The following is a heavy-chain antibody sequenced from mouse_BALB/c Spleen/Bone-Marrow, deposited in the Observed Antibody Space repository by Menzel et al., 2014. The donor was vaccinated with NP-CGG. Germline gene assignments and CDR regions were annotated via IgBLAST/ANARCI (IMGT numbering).Heavy chain of an antibody. Sequence: EVHLVESGAELVKPGASVKLSCTASGFNTKDTYMHWVKQRPEQGLEWIGRIDPANGNTKYDPKFQGKATITADTSSNTAYLQLSSLTSEDTAVYYCATMITDWYFDVWGAGTTVTVSS. V-gene: IGHV14-3*02. CDR3: ATMITDWYFDV. J-gene: IGHJ1*01. CDR2: IDPANGNT. D-gene: IGHD2-4*01. CDR1: GFNTKDTY.